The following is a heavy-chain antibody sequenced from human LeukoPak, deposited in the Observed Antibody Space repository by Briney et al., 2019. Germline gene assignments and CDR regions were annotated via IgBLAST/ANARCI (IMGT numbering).Heavy chain of an antibody. CDR1: GFAFSSYG. Sequence: GGSLRLSCVASGFAFSSYGMHWVRQPPGKGLEWVAFIQDDGSNEYYEDSVKGRLTISRDNFKSTLYLHMNSLRAEDTAVYYCAKDPHYYDSGTYYYDAFDIWGQGTMVTVSS. CDR2: IQDDGSNE. V-gene: IGHV3-30*02. J-gene: IGHJ3*02. D-gene: IGHD3-22*01. CDR3: AKDPHYYDSGTYYYDAFDI.